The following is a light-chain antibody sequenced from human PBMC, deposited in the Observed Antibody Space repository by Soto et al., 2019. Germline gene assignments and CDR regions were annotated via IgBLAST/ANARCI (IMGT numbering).Light chain of an antibody. CDR3: QKYNSAPKT. V-gene: IGKV1-27*01. Sequence: DIQMTQSPSSLSASVGARVTITCRASQDISNYLAWYQQKPGEVPKLLIYAASTLQKGVQSRFSGGGSGTLFTLTISSLEPDDVATYYCQKYNSAPKTFGRGTRLEI. CDR2: AAS. J-gene: IGKJ2*01. CDR1: QDISNY.